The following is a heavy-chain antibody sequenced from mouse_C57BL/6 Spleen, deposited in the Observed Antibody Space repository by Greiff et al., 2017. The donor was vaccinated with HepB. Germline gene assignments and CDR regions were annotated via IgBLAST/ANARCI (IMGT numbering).Heavy chain of an antibody. V-gene: IGHV2-2*01. CDR3: ARNGIRYYAMHY. Sequence: VNLVESGPGLVQPSQSLSITCTVSGFSLTSYGVHWVRQSPGKGLEWLGVIWSGGSTDYNAAFISRLSISKDNSKSQVFFKMNSLQADVTAIYYCARNGIRYYAMHYWGQGTSVTVSS. CDR2: IWSGGST. CDR1: GFSLTSYG. J-gene: IGHJ4*01. D-gene: IGHD4-1*01.